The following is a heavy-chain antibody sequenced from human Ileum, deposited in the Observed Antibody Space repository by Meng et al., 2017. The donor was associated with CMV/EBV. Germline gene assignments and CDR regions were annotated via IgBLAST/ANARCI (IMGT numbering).Heavy chain of an antibody. J-gene: IGHJ4*02. D-gene: IGHD1-7*01. V-gene: IGHV4-61*01. Sequence: SETLSLTCTVSGCSVSSGSYYWSWIRQPPGKGLEWIGYIYYNGSTNYNPSLKSRVTISVDTSKNQFSLKLSSVTAADTAVHYCARVRLELHYYFDYWGQGTLVSVSS. CDR2: IYYNGST. CDR1: GCSVSSGSYY. CDR3: ARVRLELHYYFDY.